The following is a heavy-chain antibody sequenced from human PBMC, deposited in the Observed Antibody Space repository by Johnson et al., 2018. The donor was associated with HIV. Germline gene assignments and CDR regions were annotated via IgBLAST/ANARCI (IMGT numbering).Heavy chain of an antibody. CDR2: IYSGGST. CDR1: VFTVRSNY. Sequence: VQLVESGGGLVQPGGSLRLSCAAFVFTVRSNYMSWVRQAPGKGLEWVSVIYSGGSTYYADSVKGRFTISRDNSKNTLYLHMNSLRAEDTAVYYCARDQSNGWNRGAFDIWGQGTVVTVSS. CDR3: ARDQSNGWNRGAFDI. V-gene: IGHV3-66*01. J-gene: IGHJ3*02. D-gene: IGHD6-19*01.